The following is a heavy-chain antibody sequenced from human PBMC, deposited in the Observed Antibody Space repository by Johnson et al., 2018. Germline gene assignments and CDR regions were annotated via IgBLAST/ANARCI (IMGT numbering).Heavy chain of an antibody. CDR2: IYYPGRT. CDR1: GGSFSGFY. D-gene: IGHD2-15*01. V-gene: IGHV4-34*11. Sequence: QVQLQQWGAGLLKPSETLSLTCAVYGGSFSGFYWSWIRQPPGKGLEWIGYIYYPGRTNYKPSLKSRVTISVDTSKNQFSLKRSSLTGADTAVYPCARDVVVVPSEEGAFDIWGQGTMVTVSS. CDR3: ARDVVVVPSEEGAFDI. J-gene: IGHJ3*02.